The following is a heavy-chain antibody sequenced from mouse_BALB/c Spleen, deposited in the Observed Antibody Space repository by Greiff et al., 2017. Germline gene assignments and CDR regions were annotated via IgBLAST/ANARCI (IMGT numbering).Heavy chain of an antibody. D-gene: IGHD2-3*01. CDR1: GYTFTSYW. CDR2: IYPGDGDT. Sequence: QVQLKQSGAELARPGASVKLSCKASGYTFTSYWMQWVKQRPGQGLEWIGAIYPGDGDTRYTQKFKGKATLTADKSSSTAYMQLSSLASEDSAVYYCARGDGYIDYWGQGTTRTVSS. J-gene: IGHJ2*01. CDR3: ARGDGYIDY. V-gene: IGHV1-87*01.